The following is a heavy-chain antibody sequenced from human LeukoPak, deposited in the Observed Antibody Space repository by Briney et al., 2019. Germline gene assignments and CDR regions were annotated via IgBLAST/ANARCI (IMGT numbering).Heavy chain of an antibody. V-gene: IGHV4-34*01. CDR2: INHSGST. CDR3: ARSIRYYDFWSGYYTGRDYYYGMDV. J-gene: IGHJ6*02. CDR1: GGSFSGYY. D-gene: IGHD3-3*01. Sequence: PSETLSLTCAVYGGSFSGYYWSWIRQPPGKGLEWIGEINHSGSTNYNPSLKCRVTISVDTSKNQFSLKLSSVTAADTAVYYCARSIRYYDFWSGYYTGRDYYYGMDVWGQGTTVTVSS.